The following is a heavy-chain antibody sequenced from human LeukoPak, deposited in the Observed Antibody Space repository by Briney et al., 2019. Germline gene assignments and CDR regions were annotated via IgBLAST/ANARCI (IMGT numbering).Heavy chain of an antibody. Sequence: ASVTVSCKASGYTFTSYDINWVRQATGQGLEWVGWMNPNSGNTGYAQKFQGRVTMTRNTSISTAYMELSSLRSEDTAVYYCARVRGMYSSSAHLLGYWGQGTLVTVSS. J-gene: IGHJ4*02. V-gene: IGHV1-8*01. CDR1: GYTFTSYD. D-gene: IGHD6-6*01. CDR2: MNPNSGNT. CDR3: ARVRGMYSSSAHLLGY.